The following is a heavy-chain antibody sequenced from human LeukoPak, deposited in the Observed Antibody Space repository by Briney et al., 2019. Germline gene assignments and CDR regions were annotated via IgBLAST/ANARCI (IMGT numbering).Heavy chain of an antibody. CDR2: ISAYNGNT. Sequence: ASVKVSCKASGYTFTSYGISWVRQAPGPGLEWMGWISAYNGNTNYAQKLQGRVTMTTDTSTSTAYMELRSLRSDDTAVYYCARVSPYYDFWSGYYTDYWGQGTLVTVSS. CDR3: ARVSPYYDFWSGYYTDY. V-gene: IGHV1-18*01. D-gene: IGHD3-3*01. CDR1: GYTFTSYG. J-gene: IGHJ4*02.